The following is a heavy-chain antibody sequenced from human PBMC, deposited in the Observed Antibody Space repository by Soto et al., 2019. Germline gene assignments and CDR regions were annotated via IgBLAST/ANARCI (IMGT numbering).Heavy chain of an antibody. D-gene: IGHD3-16*01. V-gene: IGHV3-7*01. Sequence: GGSLRLSCEASGFMFSTYLMSWVRQAPGKGLEWVANIKQGGNEKFYVDSVKGRFTISRDNAKKSLFLQMNSLRPEDTAVYYCVGALTYEVPYYYYGMDVWGQGTTVTVSS. J-gene: IGHJ6*02. CDR3: VGALTYEVPYYYYGMDV. CDR2: IKQGGNEK. CDR1: GFMFSTYL.